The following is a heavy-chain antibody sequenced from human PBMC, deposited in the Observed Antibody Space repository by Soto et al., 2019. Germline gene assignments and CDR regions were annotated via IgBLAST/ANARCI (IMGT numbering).Heavy chain of an antibody. CDR3: ASLRVRDPLTTYYYYGMDV. CDR2: IYYSGST. J-gene: IGHJ6*02. Sequence: ETLSLTCTVSGGSISNSSYYWGWIRQPPGKGLEWIGSIYYSGSTYYNPSLKSRVTISVDTSKNQFSLKLSSVTAADTAVYYCASLRVRDPLTTYYYYGMDVWGQGTTVTVSS. CDR1: GGSISNSSYY. D-gene: IGHD1-1*01. V-gene: IGHV4-39*01.